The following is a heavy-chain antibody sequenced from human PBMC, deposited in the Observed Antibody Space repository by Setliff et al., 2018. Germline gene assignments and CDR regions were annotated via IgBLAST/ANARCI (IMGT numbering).Heavy chain of an antibody. CDR1: DFSITSGYY. V-gene: IGHV4-38-2*01. CDR3: ARHLSHCTMTTCYNNWSDP. CDR2: LYHSGTT. Sequence: SETLSLTCAVSDFSITSGYYWGWIRQAPGKGLEWIGSLYHSGTTYYNPSLKRRVTISLDTSKNHFSLNLNSVTAADTAVYFCARHLSHCTMTTCYNNWSDPWGQGTLVTVSS. J-gene: IGHJ5*02. D-gene: IGHD2-2*02.